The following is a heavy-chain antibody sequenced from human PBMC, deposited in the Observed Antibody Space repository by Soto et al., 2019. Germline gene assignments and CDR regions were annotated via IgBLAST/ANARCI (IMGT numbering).Heavy chain of an antibody. D-gene: IGHD6-13*01. CDR3: AKDRERDAWYEDY. J-gene: IGHJ4*02. CDR2: ISGSDGST. V-gene: IGHV3-23*01. Sequence: GGSLRLSCVASGFSFSSYTMSWVRQAPGKGLEWVSVISGSDGSTYYADSVKGRFTISRDNSKSTLYLQMNSLRAEDTAVYYCAKDRERDAWYEDYWGQGTLVTVSS. CDR1: GFSFSSYT.